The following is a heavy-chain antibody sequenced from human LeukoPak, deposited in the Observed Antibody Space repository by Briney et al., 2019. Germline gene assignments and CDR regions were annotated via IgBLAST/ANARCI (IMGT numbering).Heavy chain of an antibody. V-gene: IGHV4-38-2*01. CDR1: GYSISSGYY. J-gene: IGHJ3*02. D-gene: IGHD4-23*01. CDR3: ARHGTTVVTRYAFDI. Sequence: SETLSLTCVVCGYSISSGYYWGWIRQPPGKGLEWIGSIYHSGSTYYNPSLKSRLTMSVDTSKNQFSLKLSSVTAADTAVYYCARHGTTVVTRYAFDIWGQGTMVTVA. CDR2: IYHSGST.